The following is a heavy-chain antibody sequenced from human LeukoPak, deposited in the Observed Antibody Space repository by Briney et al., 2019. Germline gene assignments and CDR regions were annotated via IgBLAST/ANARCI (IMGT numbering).Heavy chain of an antibody. Sequence: SETLSLTCAVSGYSISSSNWGRWARQPPGVGLVGQGEIYHSGNTKYNPSLKSGVTISVDKSKNQYSLRLSSVTAADTAGDYCARGGVQLWRKFDYWGQGTLVTVSS. D-gene: IGHD5-18*01. V-gene: IGHV4-4*02. J-gene: IGHJ4*02. CDR2: IYHSGNT. CDR1: GYSISSSNW. CDR3: ARGGVQLWRKFDY.